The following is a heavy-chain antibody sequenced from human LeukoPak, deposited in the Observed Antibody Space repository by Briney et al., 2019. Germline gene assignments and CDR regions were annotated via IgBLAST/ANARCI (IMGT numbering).Heavy chain of an antibody. J-gene: IGHJ4*02. CDR3: AKEYGSGSYYYDY. D-gene: IGHD3-10*01. CDR1: GFTFSSYA. CDR2: LSGSGGST. V-gene: IGHV3-23*01. Sequence: PGGSLRLSCAASGFTFSSYAMTWVRQAPGKGLEWVSTLSGSGGSTYYADSVKGRFTISRDNSKNTLYLQMNSLRAEDTAVYYCAKEYGSGSYYYDYWGQGTLVTVSS.